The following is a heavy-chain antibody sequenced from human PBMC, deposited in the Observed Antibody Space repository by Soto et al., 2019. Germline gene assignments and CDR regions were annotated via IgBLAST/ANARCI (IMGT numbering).Heavy chain of an antibody. CDR2: IKSGGPT. CDR3: TWSGTNFFAS. CDR1: GLTFSHAW. J-gene: IGHJ5*01. D-gene: IGHD1-1*01. Sequence: EVELVESRGGLVNPGGSLRLSCTASGLTFSHAWMAWVRQAPGKGLEWVGRIKSGGPTDYGEPVKGRFTVSRDDSENTVQPQMNSPKTEDPGGNYWTWSGTNFFASWGRGTLVTVSS. V-gene: IGHV3-15*01.